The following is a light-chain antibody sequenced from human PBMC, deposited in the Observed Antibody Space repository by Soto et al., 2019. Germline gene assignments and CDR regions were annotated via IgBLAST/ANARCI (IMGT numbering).Light chain of an antibody. CDR1: DNDPNDYTF. CDR3: FSYSSDQIAM. V-gene: IGLV2-14*03. J-gene: IGLJ3*02. Sequence: QSALTQPASVSGSPGQSITISCSGADNDPNDYTFVSWYQQHPGNAPRLLIFDVTNRPSGVSDRFSGSKSGDTASLTISGLQAQDEADYFCFSYSSDQIAMFGGGTKLTVL. CDR2: DVT.